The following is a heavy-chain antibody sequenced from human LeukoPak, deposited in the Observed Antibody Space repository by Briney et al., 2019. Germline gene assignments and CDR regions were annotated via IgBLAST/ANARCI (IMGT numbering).Heavy chain of an antibody. V-gene: IGHV1-2*02. J-gene: IGHJ6*03. D-gene: IGHD5-12*01. CDR3: ARATATPSPYYYYYMDV. Sequence: ASVKVSCKASGYTFTGYYMHWVRQAPGQGLEWMGWINPNSGGTNYAQKFQGRVTMTRDTSISTAYMELSRLRSDDTAVYYCARATATPSPYYYYYMDVWGKGTTVTVSS. CDR1: GYTFTGYY. CDR2: INPNSGGT.